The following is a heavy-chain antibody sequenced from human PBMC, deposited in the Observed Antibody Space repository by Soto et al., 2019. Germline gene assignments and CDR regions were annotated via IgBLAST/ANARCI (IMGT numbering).Heavy chain of an antibody. CDR3: ARERSYDRSIDY. CDR2: INAGSGNT. D-gene: IGHD3-22*01. CDR1: GYTFPNYA. Sequence: ASVNVSCKTSGYTFPNYAIHWLRQAPGQRLEWMGWINAGSGNTRYSQKFQGRVTITRDTSASTAYMELSSLRSEDTAVYYCARERSYDRSIDYWGQGTLVTVSS. J-gene: IGHJ4*02. V-gene: IGHV1-3*01.